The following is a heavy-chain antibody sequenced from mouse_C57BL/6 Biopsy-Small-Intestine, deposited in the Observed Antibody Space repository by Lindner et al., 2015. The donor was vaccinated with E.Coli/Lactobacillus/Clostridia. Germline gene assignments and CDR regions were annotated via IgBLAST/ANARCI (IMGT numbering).Heavy chain of an antibody. Sequence: SVKVSCKASGYTFTNYGISWVRQAPGQGLEWMGWISAWNGNTNYAQKLQGRVTLTTDTSTSTAYLELRSLRSDDTAVYYCARDGSSWYRLEDHWGQGTLVTVSS. CDR2: ISAWNGNT. D-gene: IGHD1-1*02. J-gene: IGHJ4*01. V-gene: IGHV1-84*02. CDR1: GYTFTNYG. CDR3: ARDGSSWYRLEDH.